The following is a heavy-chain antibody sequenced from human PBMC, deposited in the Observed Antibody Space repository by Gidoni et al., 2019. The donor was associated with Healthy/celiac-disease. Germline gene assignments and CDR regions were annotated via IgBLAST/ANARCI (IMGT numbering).Heavy chain of an antibody. CDR1: GGSFSGYY. Sequence: QVQLQQWGAGLLKPSETLSLTCAVYGGSFSGYYWSWIRQPPGKGLEWIGEINHSGSTNYNPSRKSRVTISVDTSKNQFSLKLSSVTAADTAVYYCARRAPRWLRFSWGQGTLVTVSS. CDR3: ARRAPRWLRFS. J-gene: IGHJ4*02. V-gene: IGHV4-34*01. CDR2: INHSGST. D-gene: IGHD5-12*01.